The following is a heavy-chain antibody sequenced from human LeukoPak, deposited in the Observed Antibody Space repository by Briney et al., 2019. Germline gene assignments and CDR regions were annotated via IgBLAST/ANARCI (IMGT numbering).Heavy chain of an antibody. CDR2: INPSAAST. CDR1: GYTFTNHY. V-gene: IGHV1-46*01. D-gene: IGHD3-10*01. Sequence: ASVKVSCSAFGYTFTNHYMHWVRQAPGQGLEWMGIINPSAASTSYAQKFQGRVTFTRDTSPSTVYMALSSLRSEDTAVYYCARAPPSSGSYWCYFDYWGQGTLVTVSS. CDR3: ARAPPSSGSYWCYFDY. J-gene: IGHJ4*02.